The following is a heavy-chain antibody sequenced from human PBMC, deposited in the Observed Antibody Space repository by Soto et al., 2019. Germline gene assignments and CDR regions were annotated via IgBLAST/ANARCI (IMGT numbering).Heavy chain of an antibody. CDR1: GYTFTSCG. D-gene: IGHD2-2*02. Sequence: ASVKVSCKASGYTFTSCGISWVRQAPGQGLEWMGWISAYNGNTNYAQKLQGRVTMTTDTSTSTAYMELRSLRSDDTAVYYCARDRSCSSTSCYSHYYYYYGMDVWGQGTTVTVSS. J-gene: IGHJ6*02. CDR3: ARDRSCSSTSCYSHYYYYYGMDV. V-gene: IGHV1-18*01. CDR2: ISAYNGNT.